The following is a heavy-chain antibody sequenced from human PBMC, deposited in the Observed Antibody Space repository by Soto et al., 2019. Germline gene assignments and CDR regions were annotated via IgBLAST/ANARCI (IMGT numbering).Heavy chain of an antibody. V-gene: IGHV4-31*03. Sequence: QVQLQESGPGLVKPSQTLSLTCTVSGGSIRSGNYYWSWIRQHPGKGLEWMGYIYYSGSTYYNPSLRRRVTIPLDTSKNQFSLKLSSLTAADTAVYYCARVITGPFASAYYFDYWGQGTLVTVSS. CDR1: GGSIRSGNYY. CDR3: ARVITGPFASAYYFDY. J-gene: IGHJ4*02. CDR2: IYYSGST. D-gene: IGHD1-20*01.